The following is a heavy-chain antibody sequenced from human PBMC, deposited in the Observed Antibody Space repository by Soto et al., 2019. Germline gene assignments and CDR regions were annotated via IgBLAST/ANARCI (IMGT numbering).Heavy chain of an antibody. CDR3: AKSGSSGWYGWFDP. CDR2: IYWNDDK. Sequence: SGPTLVNPTQPLTLTCIFSGFSLRTSGVGVGWIRQPPGKALEWLGFIYWNDDKRYSPSLKSRLTITKDTSKNQVVLTMMNMDPVDTATYYCAKSGSSGWYGWFDPWGQGTLVTVSS. D-gene: IGHD6-19*01. CDR1: GFSLRTSGVG. J-gene: IGHJ5*02. V-gene: IGHV2-5*01.